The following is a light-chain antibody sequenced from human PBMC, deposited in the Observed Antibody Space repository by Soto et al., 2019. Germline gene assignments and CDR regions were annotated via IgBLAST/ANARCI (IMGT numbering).Light chain of an antibody. CDR3: QQYDTSPRT. Sequence: EIVLTQSPGTLSLSPGERATLSCRASQSVSSNYLAWYQQKRGQAPRLLIYGASSRATGIPTRFSGSESGTDFALTISRLEPEDFGVYYCQQYDTSPRTFGQWTKVEI. CDR2: GAS. V-gene: IGKV3-20*01. J-gene: IGKJ1*01. CDR1: QSVSSNY.